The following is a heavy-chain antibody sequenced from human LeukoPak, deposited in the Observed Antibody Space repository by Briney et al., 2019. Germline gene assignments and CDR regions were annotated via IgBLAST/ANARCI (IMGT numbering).Heavy chain of an antibody. Sequence: GGSLRLSCAAFGFTFSSYAMHWVRQAPGKGLEWVAVISYDGSNKYYADSVKGRFTISRDNSKNTLYLQMNSLRAEDTAVYYCARDREEAATLDYWGQGTLSPSPQ. CDR3: ARDREEAATLDY. CDR2: ISYDGSNK. CDR1: GFTFSSYA. D-gene: IGHD2-15*01. J-gene: IGHJ4*02. V-gene: IGHV3-30-3*01.